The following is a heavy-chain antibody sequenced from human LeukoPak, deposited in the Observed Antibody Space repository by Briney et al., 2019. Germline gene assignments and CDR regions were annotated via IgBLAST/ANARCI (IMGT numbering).Heavy chain of an antibody. CDR2: ISSSSSYI. CDR1: GFTFSSYS. D-gene: IGHD2-2*01. J-gene: IGHJ6*03. V-gene: IGHV3-21*01. Sequence: PGGSLRLSCAASGFTFSSYSMNWVRQAPGKGLEWVSSISSSSSYIYYADSVKGRFTISRDNAKNSLYLQMNSLRAEDTAVYYCAREIVVPATYYMDVWGKGTTVTVSS. CDR3: AREIVVPATYYMDV.